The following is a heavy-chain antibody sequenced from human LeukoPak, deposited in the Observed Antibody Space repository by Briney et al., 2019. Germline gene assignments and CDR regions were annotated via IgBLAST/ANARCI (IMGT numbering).Heavy chain of an antibody. CDR2: IWYDGSNK. J-gene: IGHJ5*02. V-gene: IGHV3-33*01. D-gene: IGHD3-10*01. Sequence: GVSLRLSCAASGFTFSSYGMHWVRQAPGKGLEWVAVIWYDGSNKYYADSVKGRFTISRDNSKNTLYLQMNSLRAEDTAVYCCARDRGNNWFDPWGQGTLVTVSS. CDR3: ARDRGNNWFDP. CDR1: GFTFSSYG.